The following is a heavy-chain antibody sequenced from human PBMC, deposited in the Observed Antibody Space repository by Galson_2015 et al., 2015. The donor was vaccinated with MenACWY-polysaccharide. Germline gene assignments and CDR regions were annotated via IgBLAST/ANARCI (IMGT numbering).Heavy chain of an antibody. J-gene: IGHJ4*03. CDR2: IDWNDGK. V-gene: IGHV2-70*04. Sequence: PALANPTPTLTLACTFSGFSLSATGMRVSWIRQPPGKALEWLARIDWNDGKFYNTSLKTRLTISKDTSKNQVVLTMSNMDPVDTATYYRTRTAAAGQGYFDYWGQGTQLTVSS. D-gene: IGHD6-13*01. CDR1: GFSLSATGMR. CDR3: TRTAAAGQGYFDY.